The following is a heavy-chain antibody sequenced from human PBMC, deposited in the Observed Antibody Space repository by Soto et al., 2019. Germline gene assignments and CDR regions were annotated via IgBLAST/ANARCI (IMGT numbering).Heavy chain of an antibody. V-gene: IGHV1-69*04. CDR1: GGTFSSYT. CDR2: IIPILGIA. CDR3: ARDRADYYDSSGYYNY. J-gene: IGHJ4*02. Sequence: SVKVSCKASGGTFSSYTISWVRQAPGQGLEWMGRIIPILGIANYAQKFQGRVTITADKSTSTAYMELSSLRSEDTAVYYCARDRADYYDSSGYYNYWGQGTLVTVSS. D-gene: IGHD3-22*01.